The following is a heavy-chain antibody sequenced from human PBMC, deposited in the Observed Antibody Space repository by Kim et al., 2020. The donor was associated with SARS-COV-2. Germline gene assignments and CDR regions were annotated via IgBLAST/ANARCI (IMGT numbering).Heavy chain of an antibody. D-gene: IGHD5-18*01. CDR3: ARGKSDYGYLVPLA. CDR1: GGSISSSSYY. CDR2: IYYSGST. J-gene: IGHJ4*02. Sequence: SETLSLTCTVSGGSISSSSYYWGWIRQPPGKGLEWIGSIYYSGSTYYNPSLKSRVTKSIDTSKNQFSLKLSSVTAADTAVYYCARGKSDYGYLVPLAWGQGILVTVSS. V-gene: IGHV4-39*07.